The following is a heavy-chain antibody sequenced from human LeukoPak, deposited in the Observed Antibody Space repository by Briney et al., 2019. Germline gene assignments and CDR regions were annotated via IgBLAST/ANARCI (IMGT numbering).Heavy chain of an antibody. Sequence: GESLRLSCAASGLTFNRAWMNWVRQAPGKGLEWVGRLKSKTDGGTTDYAAPVKGRFTISRDDSRSTLYLRMDSLKTEDTAVYYCAGGGGYWGLYYWGQGTLVTVSS. CDR1: GLTFNRAW. V-gene: IGHV3-15*07. CDR2: LKSKTDGGTT. CDR3: AGGGGYWGLYY. D-gene: IGHD1-26*01. J-gene: IGHJ4*02.